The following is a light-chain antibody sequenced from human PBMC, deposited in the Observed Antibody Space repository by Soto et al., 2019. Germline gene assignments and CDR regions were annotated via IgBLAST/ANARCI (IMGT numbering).Light chain of an antibody. Sequence: QSALTQPASVSGSPGQSITISCTGTSSDVGTYKYVSWYQQHPGKAPKLMIYEVSNRPSGISNRFSGSKSGNTASLTISGLQAEDEAYYYCSSYTSSSTLVFGGGTKVTVL. CDR3: SSYTSSSTLV. CDR2: EVS. CDR1: SSDVGTYKY. J-gene: IGLJ3*02. V-gene: IGLV2-14*01.